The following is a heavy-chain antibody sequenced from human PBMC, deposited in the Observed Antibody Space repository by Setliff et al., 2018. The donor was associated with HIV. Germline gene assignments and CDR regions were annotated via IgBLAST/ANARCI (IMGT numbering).Heavy chain of an antibody. Sequence: SVKVSCKAFGGTFSSHVINWVRQAPGQGLEWMGGIIPILGIANYAQKFQGRVTITADKSTSTAYVELSSLRSEDTSVYYCARDREYYYDNSGSPSFDYWGQGTLVTVSS. V-gene: IGHV1-69*10. D-gene: IGHD3-22*01. CDR2: IIPILGIA. CDR1: GGTFSSHV. CDR3: ARDREYYYDNSGSPSFDY. J-gene: IGHJ4*02.